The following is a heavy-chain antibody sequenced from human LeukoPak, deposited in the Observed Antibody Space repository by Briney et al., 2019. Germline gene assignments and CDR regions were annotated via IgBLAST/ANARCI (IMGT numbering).Heavy chain of an antibody. Sequence: GGSLRLSCAASGFTFSDYYMSWIRQAPGKGLEWVSYISSSGSTIYYADSVKGRFTISRDNAKNSLYLQMNSLKTEDTAVYYCTTEPQLVLDYWGQGTLVTVSS. J-gene: IGHJ4*02. CDR2: ISSSGSTI. V-gene: IGHV3-11*01. D-gene: IGHD6-6*01. CDR3: TTEPQLVLDY. CDR1: GFTFSDYY.